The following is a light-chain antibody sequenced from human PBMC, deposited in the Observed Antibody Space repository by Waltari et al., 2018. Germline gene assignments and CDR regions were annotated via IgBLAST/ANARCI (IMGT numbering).Light chain of an antibody. V-gene: IGKV3-15*01. CDR2: DAS. CDR3: QQYVNWPPMYT. CDR1: QSISSN. J-gene: IGKJ2*01. Sequence: EIVMTQSPATLSVSPGERATLSCRASQSISSNLAWYQQRRGQAPRLLIYDASTRATGVPVRFSGSGSGTEFTLTIYSLQSEDVAVYYCQQYVNWPPMYTFGQGTKLGLK.